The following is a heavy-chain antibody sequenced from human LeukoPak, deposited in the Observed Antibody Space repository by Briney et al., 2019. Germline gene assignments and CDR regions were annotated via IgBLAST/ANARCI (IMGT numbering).Heavy chain of an antibody. D-gene: IGHD2-15*01. J-gene: IGHJ4*02. Sequence: GGSLRLSCAASGFSFGANSMHWARQVPGKGLEWVSLINGDGNTYYAASVNGRFTVSRDNSKNSLYLQMSSLRPEDTALYYCAKDIGGGLLEYWGQGTLVTASS. V-gene: IGHV3-43*02. CDR3: AKDIGGGLLEY. CDR2: INGDGNT. CDR1: GFSFGANS.